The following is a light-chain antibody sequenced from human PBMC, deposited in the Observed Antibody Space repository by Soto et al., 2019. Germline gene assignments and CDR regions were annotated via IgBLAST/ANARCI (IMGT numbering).Light chain of an antibody. CDR1: QNVYSN. V-gene: IGKV3-15*01. CDR2: GAS. J-gene: IGKJ1*01. Sequence: EIVMTQSPATLSVSPGERATLSCRASQNVYSNLARYQQKPGQAPRLLIYGASTRATGIPARFSGSGSGTDFTLTISSLQSEDFAVYYCQQYTNWPLAFGQGTKVEVK. CDR3: QQYTNWPLA.